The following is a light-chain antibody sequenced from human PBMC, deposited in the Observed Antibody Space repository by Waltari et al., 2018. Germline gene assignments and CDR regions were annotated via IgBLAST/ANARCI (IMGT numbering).Light chain of an antibody. CDR3: CSFASRIGV. V-gene: IGLV2-23*02. CDR2: EVT. CDR1: SRDFGSYNF. J-gene: IGLJ2*01. Sequence: QSALTQPASVSGSPGQSITISCTGTSRDFGSYNFVSWYQQHPGKAPKLIISEVTKRPSGVSNRFSGSKSGNTASLTISGLQADDEADYYCCSFASRIGVFGGGTKVTVL.